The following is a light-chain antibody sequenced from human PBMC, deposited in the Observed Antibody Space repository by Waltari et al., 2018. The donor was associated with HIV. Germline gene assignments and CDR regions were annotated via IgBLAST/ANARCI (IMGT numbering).Light chain of an antibody. V-gene: IGLV2-23*01. Sequence: QSALTQFASVSGSPGQSITISCTGTSSDVGNYNPVSWYQQHPGKAPKLMIYEGSKLPSGVSNRCSGYKSGNTASLTISELQAEDEADYYFCSYANSSTVFGGGTKVTVL. CDR2: EGS. J-gene: IGLJ2*01. CDR1: SSDVGNYNP. CDR3: CSYANSSTV.